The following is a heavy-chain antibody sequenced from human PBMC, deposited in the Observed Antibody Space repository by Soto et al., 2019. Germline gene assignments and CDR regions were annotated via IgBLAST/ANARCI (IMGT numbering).Heavy chain of an antibody. CDR1: GGTFSSYA. V-gene: IGHV1-69*01. Sequence: QVQLVQSGAEVKKPGSSVKVSCKASGGTFSSYAISWVRQAPGQGLEWMGGIIPIFGTANYAQKFQGRVTITADECTSTAYMELGSLRSADTAVYYCARGLRYFDWLSPLYYYYYGMDVWGQGTTVTVSS. D-gene: IGHD3-9*01. CDR3: ARGLRYFDWLSPLYYYYYGMDV. CDR2: IIPIFGTA. J-gene: IGHJ6*02.